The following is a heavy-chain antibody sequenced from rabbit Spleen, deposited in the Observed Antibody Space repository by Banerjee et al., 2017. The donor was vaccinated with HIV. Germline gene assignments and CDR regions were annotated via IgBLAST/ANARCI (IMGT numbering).Heavy chain of an antibody. CDR2: IASGSSGFT. CDR1: GFSFSSSDY. D-gene: IGHD8-1*01. J-gene: IGHJ6*01. CDR3: ARDAGTSFSTYGMDL. V-gene: IGHV1S40*01. Sequence: QSLEESGGDLVKPGGTLTLTCTASGFSFSSSDYMCWVRQAPGKGLEWISCIASGSSGFTYSATWAKGRFTISKTSSTTVTLQMTSLTVADTATYFCARDAGTSFSTYGMDLWGQGTPRHRL.